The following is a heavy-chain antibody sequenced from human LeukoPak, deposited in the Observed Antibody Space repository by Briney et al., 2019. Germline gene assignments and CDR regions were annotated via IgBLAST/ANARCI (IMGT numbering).Heavy chain of an antibody. CDR2: ISSSGST. V-gene: IGHV4-38-2*02. Sequence: SETLSLTCTVSGYSISSGYYWSWIRQPAGKGLEWIGRISSSGSTNYNPSLKSRVTISVDTSKNQFSLKLSSVTAADTAVYFCARGPYSYDSSGAFDIWGQGTMVTVSS. D-gene: IGHD3-22*01. J-gene: IGHJ3*02. CDR1: GYSISSGYY. CDR3: ARGPYSYDSSGAFDI.